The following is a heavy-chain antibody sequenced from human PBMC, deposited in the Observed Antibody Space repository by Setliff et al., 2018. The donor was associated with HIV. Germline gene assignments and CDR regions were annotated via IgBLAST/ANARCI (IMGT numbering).Heavy chain of an antibody. D-gene: IGHD3-3*01. CDR3: ARDVSWRVRTYIDY. Sequence: GGSLRLSCAASGFIFSSYSMNWVRQAPGKGLEWVSYISSSSSRSKYYADSVKGRFTISRDNAKNSLYLQMNSLTAEDTAVYYCARDVSWRVRTYIDYWGQGALVTVSS. CDR1: GFIFSSYS. CDR2: ISSSSSRSK. J-gene: IGHJ4*02. V-gene: IGHV3-21*01.